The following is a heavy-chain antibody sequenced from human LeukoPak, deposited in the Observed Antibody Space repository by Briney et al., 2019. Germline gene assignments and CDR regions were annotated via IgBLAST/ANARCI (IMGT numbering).Heavy chain of an antibody. J-gene: IGHJ3*02. CDR2: ISYDGSSK. CDR3: ALPFGSGRGRRDAFEI. CDR1: GFTFSSYG. Sequence: GGSLRLSCAASGFTFSSYGMHWVRQAPGKGLEWVAAISYDGSSKYYADSVKGRFTISRDNSKNTLYLQMNSLRAEDTAVYYCALPFGSGRGRRDAFEIWGQGTMVTVSS. V-gene: IGHV3-30*03. D-gene: IGHD3-10*01.